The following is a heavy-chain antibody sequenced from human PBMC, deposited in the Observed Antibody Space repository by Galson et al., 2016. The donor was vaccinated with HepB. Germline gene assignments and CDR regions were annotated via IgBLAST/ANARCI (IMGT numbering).Heavy chain of an antibody. V-gene: IGHV3-23*01. J-gene: IGHJ3*02. CDR1: GFTFIDYA. Sequence: SLRLSCAASGFTFIDYAMTWGRQAPGKGMQWVSTISGSGGNTYYADSVKGRFTISRDNSKDPLYLQVDSLRAEDTVVYYCARVIRFCSDGMCYSYAFYIWGQGTMVTFSS. D-gene: IGHD2-15*01. CDR2: ISGSGGNT. CDR3: ARVIRFCSDGMCYSYAFYI.